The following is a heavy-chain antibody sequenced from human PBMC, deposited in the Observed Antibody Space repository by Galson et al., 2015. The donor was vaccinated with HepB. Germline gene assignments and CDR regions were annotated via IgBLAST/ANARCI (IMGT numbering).Heavy chain of an antibody. CDR3: ARGPRYGAFDI. V-gene: IGHV3-7*03. CDR1: GFSFSGSW. CDR2: IKQDASEK. J-gene: IGHJ3*02. D-gene: IGHD4-17*01. Sequence: SLRLSCAASGFSFSGSWLSWVRQAPGTGLEWVANIKQDASEKYYVDSVKGRFAIPRDNAKTSLYLQMNSMGAEDTAVYYCARGPRYGAFDIWGQGTMVTVSS.